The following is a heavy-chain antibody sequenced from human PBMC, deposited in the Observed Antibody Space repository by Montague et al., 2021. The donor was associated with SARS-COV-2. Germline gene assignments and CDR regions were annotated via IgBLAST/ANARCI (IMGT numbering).Heavy chain of an antibody. J-gene: IGHJ4*02. CDR3: VRGVEAAGSYDY. Sequence: CAISGDSVSSNSATWNWIRQSPSRGLEWQGRTYYRSMWKSDYARSVKSRIAINPDTSKNQFSLQLSSVTPEGTALYYCVRGVEAAGSYDYWGQGTLVTVSS. CDR1: GDSVSSNSAT. CDR2: TYYRSMWKS. D-gene: IGHD6-13*01. V-gene: IGHV6-1*01.